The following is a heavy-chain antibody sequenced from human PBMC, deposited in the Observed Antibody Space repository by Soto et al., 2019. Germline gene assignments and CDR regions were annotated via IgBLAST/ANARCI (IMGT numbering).Heavy chain of an antibody. J-gene: IGHJ5*02. CDR1: GFTFDDYA. CDR3: AKGGSSPLGYCSGGSCYSEFDP. Sequence: EVQLVESGGGLVQPGRSLRLSCAASGFTFDDYAMHWVRQAQGKGLEWVSGISWNSGSIGYADSVKGRFTISRDNAKNSLYLQMNSLRAEDTALYYCAKGGSSPLGYCSGGSCYSEFDPWGQGTLVTVSS. D-gene: IGHD2-15*01. V-gene: IGHV3-9*01. CDR2: ISWNSGSI.